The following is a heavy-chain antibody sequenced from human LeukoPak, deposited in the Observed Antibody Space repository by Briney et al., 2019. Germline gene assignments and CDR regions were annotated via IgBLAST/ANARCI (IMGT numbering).Heavy chain of an antibody. J-gene: IGHJ4*02. CDR1: GFTFSSYA. CDR3: ARDGDGSGSYYPYYFDY. CDR2: ISYDGSNK. D-gene: IGHD3-10*01. V-gene: IGHV3-30-3*01. Sequence: SGRSLRLSCAASGFTFSSYAMHWVRQAPGKGLEWVAVISYDGSNKYYADSVKGRFTISRDNSKNTLYLQMNSLRAEDTAVYYCARDGDGSGSYYPYYFDYWGQGTLVTVSS.